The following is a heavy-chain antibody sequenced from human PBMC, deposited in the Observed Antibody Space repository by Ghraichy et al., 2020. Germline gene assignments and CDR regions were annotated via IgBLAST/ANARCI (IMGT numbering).Heavy chain of an antibody. J-gene: IGHJ6*02. CDR1: RGSIFSHF. CDR3: ARGSEDHLTMGSSLDV. CDR2: AYETGST. D-gene: IGHD2-2*01. Sequence: SETLSLTCTVSRGSIFSHFWTWIRQPPGKGLEWIGYAYETGSTSYTASLKSRVTISYDTSKDQFSLQLTSVTAADTAVYFCARGSEDHLTMGSSLDVWGHGTTVTVPS. V-gene: IGHV4-59*11.